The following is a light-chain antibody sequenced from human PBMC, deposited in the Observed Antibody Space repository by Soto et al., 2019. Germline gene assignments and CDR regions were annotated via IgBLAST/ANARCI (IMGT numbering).Light chain of an antibody. CDR2: YDS. J-gene: IGLJ1*01. CDR3: QVWDGSSDRYV. CDR1: NIGSKR. V-gene: IGLV3-21*04. Sequence: SYELTQPPSVSVAPGKTARITCGGNNIGSKRVHWYQHKPGQAPVLVIYYDSDRPSGIPERFSGSNSGNTATLTISRVEAGDEADYYCQVWDGSSDRYVFGTGTKLTVL.